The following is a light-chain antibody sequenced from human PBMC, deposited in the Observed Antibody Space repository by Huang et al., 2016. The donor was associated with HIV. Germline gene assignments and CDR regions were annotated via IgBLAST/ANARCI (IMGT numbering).Light chain of an antibody. CDR2: DAA. Sequence: ETVLTQSPATLSLSPGERATLSCRASQSVNIYLAWYQQKPGQTPRLLIYDAANRATGIPARFSGSGSGTDFTLTISSLEPEDFAVYYCQQRKYWPPITFGQGTRLEIK. CDR1: QSVNIY. CDR3: QQRKYWPPIT. J-gene: IGKJ5*01. V-gene: IGKV3-11*01.